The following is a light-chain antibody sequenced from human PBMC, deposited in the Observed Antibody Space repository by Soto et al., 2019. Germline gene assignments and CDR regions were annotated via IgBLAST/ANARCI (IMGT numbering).Light chain of an antibody. J-gene: IGKJ4*01. Sequence: EIVLTQSPATLSLSPGERATLSCRASQSVGNFIAWYQQKPGQAPRLLIYDTFNRFTGIPARFSGSGSGTDFTLTINSLEPEDSAVYYCQQRSAWPLTCGGGTRVEIK. V-gene: IGKV3-11*01. CDR1: QSVGNF. CDR3: QQRSAWPLT. CDR2: DTF.